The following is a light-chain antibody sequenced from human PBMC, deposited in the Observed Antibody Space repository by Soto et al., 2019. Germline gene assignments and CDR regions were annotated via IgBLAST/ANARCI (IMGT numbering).Light chain of an antibody. J-gene: IGLJ2*01. V-gene: IGLV2-23*02. CDR3: CSYTGTDTL. Sequence: QSALTQPAAVSWSPGQSITISCAGTDSGLVSAHVVSWDQHHPGNAPKLIIYATTKRPSGISDRFSSSKSGNTSSLTISGLRPEDEADYYCCSYTGTDTLFGGGTKLTVL. CDR1: DSGLVSAHV. CDR2: ATT.